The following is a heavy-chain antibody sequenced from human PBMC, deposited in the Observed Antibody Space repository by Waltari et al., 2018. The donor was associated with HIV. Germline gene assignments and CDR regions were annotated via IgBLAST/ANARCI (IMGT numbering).Heavy chain of an antibody. D-gene: IGHD5-18*01. J-gene: IGHJ4*02. CDR1: GFTFHISA. Sequence: EGPSLASGGGLAGPGGSLSIYCLASGFTFHISALSWVLQAPGKGLEWVSSISRSASATYYADSVKGRATISRDNSMDMLSLHIKSLRVDDTAVYHCVTSGYNFVEFGHRLDFWGRGILVTVS. CDR3: VTSGYNFVEFGHRLDF. CDR2: ISRSASAT. V-gene: IGHV3-23*01.